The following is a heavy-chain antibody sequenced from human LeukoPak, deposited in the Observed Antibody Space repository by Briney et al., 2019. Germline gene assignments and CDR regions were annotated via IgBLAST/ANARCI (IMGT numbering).Heavy chain of an antibody. CDR3: AKSPGYYDAYDY. D-gene: IGHD3-9*01. J-gene: IGHJ4*02. Sequence: GGSLRLSSAASGFTFDDYAMHWVRQPPGKGLEWVSGISWNSDNIGYADSVKGRFTIPRDNAKKSLYLQMNSLRAEDTALYYCAKSPGYYDAYDYWGQGTLVTVSS. CDR1: GFTFDDYA. CDR2: ISWNSDNI. V-gene: IGHV3-9*01.